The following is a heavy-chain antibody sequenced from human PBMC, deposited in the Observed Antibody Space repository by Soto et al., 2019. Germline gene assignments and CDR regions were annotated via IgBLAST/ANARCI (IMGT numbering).Heavy chain of an antibody. CDR3: AKRGGYAISFYDS. V-gene: IGHV3-23*01. Sequence: GGSLRLSCAGTGFNFGGYAMSWVRQAPGKGLEWVSTLSGDGSRAYYADSVRGRFTVSRDNSKSTLYLRMNSLRADDTAIYYCAKRGGYAISFYDSWGQGTLVTVSS. J-gene: IGHJ4*02. CDR2: LSGDGSRA. CDR1: GFNFGGYA. D-gene: IGHD3-16*01.